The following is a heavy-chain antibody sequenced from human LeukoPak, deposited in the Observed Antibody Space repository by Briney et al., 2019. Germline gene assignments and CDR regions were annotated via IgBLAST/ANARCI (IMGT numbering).Heavy chain of an antibody. CDR1: GFTFSSYG. CDR3: AKDETYCSSTSCYSRYFDY. D-gene: IGHD2-2*01. Sequence: GGSLRHSCAASGFTFSSYGMHWVRQAPGKGLEWVAFIRYDGSNKYYADSVKGRFTISRDNSKNTLYLQMNSLRAEDTAVYYCAKDETYCSSTSCYSRYFDYWGQGTLVTVSS. V-gene: IGHV3-30*02. CDR2: IRYDGSNK. J-gene: IGHJ4*02.